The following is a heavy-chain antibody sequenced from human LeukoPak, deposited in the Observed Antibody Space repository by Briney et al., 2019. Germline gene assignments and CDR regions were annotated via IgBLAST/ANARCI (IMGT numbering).Heavy chain of an antibody. J-gene: IGHJ6*03. CDR3: ARGPYSGGYWNYYYYYMDV. D-gene: IGHD1-26*01. CDR2: ITSSSSYI. Sequence: KTGGSLRLSCAASGFTFSSYNMNWVRQAPGKGLEWVSSITSSSSYIYYADSVKGRFTISRDNAKNSLFLQMNSLTAEDTAVYYCARGPYSGGYWNYYYYYMDVWGKGTTVTISS. V-gene: IGHV3-21*01. CDR1: GFTFSSYN.